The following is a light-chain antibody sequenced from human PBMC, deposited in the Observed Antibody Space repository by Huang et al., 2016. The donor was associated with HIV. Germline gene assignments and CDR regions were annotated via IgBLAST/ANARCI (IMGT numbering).Light chain of an antibody. CDR1: PGISSY. Sequence: AIRITQSPSSLSASTGDRVPITCRGGPGISSYVAWYQQKPGKAPRLLIYAASILQGGVPSRFSAGGAETDFTLTISCLQSEDFATYYCHQYYGYPWTFGQGTKVEVK. CDR2: AAS. V-gene: IGKV1-8*01. CDR3: HQYYGYPWT. J-gene: IGKJ1*01.